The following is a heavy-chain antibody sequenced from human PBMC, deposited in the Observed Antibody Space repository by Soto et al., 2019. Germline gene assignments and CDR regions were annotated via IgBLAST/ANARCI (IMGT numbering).Heavy chain of an antibody. V-gene: IGHV4-39*01. CDR1: GGSISSSSYY. Sequence: SETLSLTCTVSGGSISSSSYYWGWIRQPPGKGLEWIGSIYYSGSTYYNPSLKSRVTISVDTSKNQFSLKLSSVTAADTAVYICARLVTERYYYVWGNNWFAPWGRGTVVTVSS. CDR3: ARLVTERYYYVWGNNWFAP. J-gene: IGHJ5*02. CDR2: IYYSGST. D-gene: IGHD3-16*01.